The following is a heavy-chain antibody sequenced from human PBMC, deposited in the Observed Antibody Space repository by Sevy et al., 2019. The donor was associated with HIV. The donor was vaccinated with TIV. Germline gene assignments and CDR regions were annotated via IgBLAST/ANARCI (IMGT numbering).Heavy chain of an antibody. CDR3: ARVPPTSSRYYYYYMNV. J-gene: IGHJ6*03. V-gene: IGHV1-69*06. CDR1: GGSFSSYA. CDR2: IIPIFGTT. D-gene: IGHD3-9*01. Sequence: ASVKVSCKTSGGSFSSYAISWVRQAPGQGLEWMGGIIPIFGTTTYTQRFQGRITITADISTGTAYMELSSLTSEDTAVYYCARVPPTSSRYYYYYMNVWGKRTAVTVSS.